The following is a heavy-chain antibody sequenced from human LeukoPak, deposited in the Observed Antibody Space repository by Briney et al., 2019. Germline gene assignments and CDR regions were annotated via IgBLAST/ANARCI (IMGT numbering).Heavy chain of an antibody. CDR3: ARVYYYGSGSYRPTTDY. J-gene: IGHJ4*02. CDR1: GGSFSGYY. V-gene: IGHV4-34*01. CDR2: INHSGGT. D-gene: IGHD3-10*01. Sequence: PSETLSLTCAVYGGSFSGYYWSWIRQPPGKGLEWIGEINHSGGTNYNPSLKSRVTISVDTSKNQFSLKLSSVTAADTAAYYCARVYYYGSGSYRPTTDYWGQGTLVTVSS.